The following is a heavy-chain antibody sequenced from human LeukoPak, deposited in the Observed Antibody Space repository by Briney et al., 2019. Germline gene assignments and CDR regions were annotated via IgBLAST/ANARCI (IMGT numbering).Heavy chain of an antibody. CDR2: ITTSTGKP. CDR3: ARDASMINFDY. D-gene: IGHD3-16*01. V-gene: IGHV7-4-1*02. CDR1: GYTFTVYS. J-gene: IGHJ4*02. Sequence: ASVKVSCKASGYTFTVYSINWPRQAPEQGLKWMGWITTSTGKPTYAQGFTGRFVFSLDTSVSTTYLHINSLKAEDTAVYYCARDASMINFDYWGQGSLVTVSS.